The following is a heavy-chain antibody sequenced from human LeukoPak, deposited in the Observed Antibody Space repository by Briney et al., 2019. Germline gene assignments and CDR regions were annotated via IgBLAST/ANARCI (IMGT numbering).Heavy chain of an antibody. J-gene: IGHJ4*02. Sequence: GGSLRLSCAASGFTFSSYWMSWVRQAPGKGLEWVANIKQDGSEKYYVNSVKGRFTISRDNAKNSLYLQMNSLRAEDTAVYYCAREEDGSGSYPYAFDYWGQGTLVTVPS. D-gene: IGHD3-10*01. V-gene: IGHV3-7*03. CDR1: GFTFSSYW. CDR2: IKQDGSEK. CDR3: AREEDGSGSYPYAFDY.